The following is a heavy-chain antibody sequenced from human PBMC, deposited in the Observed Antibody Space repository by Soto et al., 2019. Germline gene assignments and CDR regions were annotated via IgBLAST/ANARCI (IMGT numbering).Heavy chain of an antibody. D-gene: IGHD3-22*01. CDR3: ARASLGAMIGVHWYFDL. V-gene: IGHV1-69*06. Sequence: QVQLVQSGAEVKKPGSSVKVSCKASGGTFSSYAISWVQQAPGQGLEWMGGIIPIFGTANYAQKFQGRVTITADKSTSTAYMELSSLRSEDTAVYYCARASLGAMIGVHWYFDLWGRGTLVTVSS. CDR1: GGTFSSYA. CDR2: IIPIFGTA. J-gene: IGHJ2*01.